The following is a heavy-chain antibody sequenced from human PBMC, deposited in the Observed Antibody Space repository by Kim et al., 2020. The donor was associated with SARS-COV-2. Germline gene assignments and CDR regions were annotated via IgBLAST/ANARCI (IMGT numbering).Heavy chain of an antibody. CDR2: INHSGST. CDR1: GGSFSGYY. CDR3: ARVSLTLVRPYFSGGSCYYGGLDD. D-gene: IGHD2-15*01. J-gene: IGHJ4*02. Sequence: SETLSLTCAVYGGSFSGYYWSWIRQPPGKGLEWIGEINHSGSTNYNPSLKSRVTISVDTSKNQFSLKLSSVTAADTAVYYCARVSLTLVRPYFSGGSCYYGGLDDWGQGTLVTVSS. V-gene: IGHV4-34*01.